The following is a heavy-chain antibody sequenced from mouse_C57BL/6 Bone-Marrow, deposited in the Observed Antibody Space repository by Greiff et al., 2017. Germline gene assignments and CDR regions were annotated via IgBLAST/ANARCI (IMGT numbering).Heavy chain of an antibody. Sequence: VQLQQPGAELVKPGASVKLSCKASGYTFTSYWMQWVKQRPGQGLEWIGEIDPSDSNTNYNQKFKGKATLTVDTSSSTAYMQLSSLTSEDSAVYYCAPSWAYWGQGTLVTVSA. CDR1: GYTFTSYW. CDR3: APSWAY. CDR2: IDPSDSNT. V-gene: IGHV1-50*01. J-gene: IGHJ3*01.